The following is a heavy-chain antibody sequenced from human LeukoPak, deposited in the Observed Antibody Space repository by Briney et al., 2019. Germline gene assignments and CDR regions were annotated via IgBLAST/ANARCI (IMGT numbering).Heavy chain of an antibody. CDR3: AREPRYSGRYYFDY. V-gene: IGHV4-4*07. CDR1: GGSISSYY. J-gene: IGHJ4*02. Sequence: SETLSLTCNVSGGSISSYYWSWIRQPAGKGLEWIGRIYTSGSANYNPSLKSRVTMSLDTSKNQFSLKLSSVTAADTAVYYCAREPRYSGRYYFDYWGQGTLVTVSS. D-gene: IGHD1-26*01. CDR2: IYTSGSA.